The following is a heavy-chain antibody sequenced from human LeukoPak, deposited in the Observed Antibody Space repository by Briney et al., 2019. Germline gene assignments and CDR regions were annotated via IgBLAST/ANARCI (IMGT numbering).Heavy chain of an antibody. D-gene: IGHD3-22*01. CDR1: GFTFSNAW. V-gene: IGHV3-15*01. J-gene: IGHJ4*02. CDR2: MKSKTDGGTT. CDR3: TGNYYDSNGYLDY. Sequence: GGSLRLSCAASGFTFSNAWMSWVRQAPGKGLEWVGRMKSKTDGGTTDYAAPVKGRFTTSRDDSKNTLYLQMNSLKTEDTAVYCCTGNYYDSNGYLDYWGQGTLVTVSS.